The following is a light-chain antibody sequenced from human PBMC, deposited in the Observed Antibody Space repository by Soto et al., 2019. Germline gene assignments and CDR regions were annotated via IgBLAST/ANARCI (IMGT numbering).Light chain of an antibody. CDR3: GAWDGSLRLYV. V-gene: IGLV1-51*01. CDR1: SSNIGSNY. Sequence: QSVLTQPPSVSAAPGQTVTISCSGSSSNIGSNYVSWYQQLPGAAPKLLIYDSNKRPSGIPERFSASKSGTSATLGITGLQTGDEADYYCGAWDGSLRLYVFGTGTKGTVL. J-gene: IGLJ1*01. CDR2: DSN.